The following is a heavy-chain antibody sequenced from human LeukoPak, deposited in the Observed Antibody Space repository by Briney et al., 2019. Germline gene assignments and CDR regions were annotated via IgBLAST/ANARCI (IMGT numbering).Heavy chain of an antibody. CDR2: MNPNSGNT. D-gene: IGHD6-19*01. Sequence: ASVKVSCKASGYTFTSYDINWVRQAAGQGLEWMGWMNPNSGNTGYAQKFQGRVTMTRNTSISTAYMELSSLRSEDTAVYYCARSSNSSGWYYYYYYGMDVWGQGTTVTVSS. V-gene: IGHV1-8*01. J-gene: IGHJ6*02. CDR3: ARSSNSSGWYYYYYYGMDV. CDR1: GYTFTSYD.